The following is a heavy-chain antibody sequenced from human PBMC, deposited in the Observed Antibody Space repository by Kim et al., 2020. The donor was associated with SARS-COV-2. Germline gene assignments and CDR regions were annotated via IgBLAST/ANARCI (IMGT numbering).Heavy chain of an antibody. V-gene: IGHV3-23*01. Sequence: ADSVKGRVTISRDNPKNTLYLQMNSLRAEDTAVYYCAIPDVDIVATKGGYWGQGTLVTVSS. D-gene: IGHD5-12*01. CDR3: AIPDVDIVATKGGY. J-gene: IGHJ4*02.